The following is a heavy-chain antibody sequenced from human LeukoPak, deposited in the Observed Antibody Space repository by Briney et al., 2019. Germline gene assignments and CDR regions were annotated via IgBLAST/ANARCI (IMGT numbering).Heavy chain of an antibody. Sequence: GASVKVSCTASGYTFTIYYMHWVRQAPGQGLEWMGVSNPSGVGTNYAQKFQGRVTMTRDTSTTTVYMELSSLRSEDTAVYYCAREESGGYFDYWGQGTLVTVSS. V-gene: IGHV1-46*01. CDR1: GYTFTIYY. CDR3: AREESGGYFDY. D-gene: IGHD2-8*02. CDR2: SNPSGVGT. J-gene: IGHJ4*02.